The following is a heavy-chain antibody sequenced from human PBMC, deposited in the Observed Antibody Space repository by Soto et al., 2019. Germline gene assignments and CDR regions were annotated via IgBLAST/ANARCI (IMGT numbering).Heavy chain of an antibody. CDR1: GFTFSSYA. D-gene: IGHD3-3*01. CDR2: ISGSGGST. J-gene: IGHJ6*03. V-gene: IGHV3-23*01. CDR3: AKDLDFWSDNNYLNYYYYYMDV. Sequence: EVQLLESGGGLVQPGGSLRLSCAASGFTFSSYAMSWVRQAPGKGLEWVSAISGSGGSTYYTDSVKGRFNISNNNSNNTLYMQMNSRRAEDTARYYCAKDLDFWSDNNYLNYYYYYMDVWGKGTTVTVSS.